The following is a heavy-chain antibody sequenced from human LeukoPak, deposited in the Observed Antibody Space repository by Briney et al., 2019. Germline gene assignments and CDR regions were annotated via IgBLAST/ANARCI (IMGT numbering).Heavy chain of an antibody. CDR1: GITFDDYA. D-gene: IGHD5-12*01. V-gene: IGHV3-9*01. CDR2: VNWKTGNI. Sequence: GRSLRLSCAPSGITFDDYAMYWVRQAPGKGLEWVSGVNWKTGNIGYADSVKDRFTTFRDYAKTSLYMQMNSLTTEDTALYYCTIRRFSGYDAAFDVWGQGTMVTVSS. J-gene: IGHJ3*01. CDR3: TIRRFSGYDAAFDV.